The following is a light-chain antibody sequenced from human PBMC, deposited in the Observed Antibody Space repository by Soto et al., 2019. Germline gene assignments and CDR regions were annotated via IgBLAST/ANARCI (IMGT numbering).Light chain of an antibody. Sequence: QSALTQPPSASGTPGQRVTISCSGSGSNIGSNFVSWYQQLPRAAPKLLMYNNNQRPSGVPDRFSGSKSGTSASLAVSGFQSEDEADYYCAAWDNSLNGVVFGGGTQLTVL. CDR3: AAWDNSLNGVV. CDR2: NNN. J-gene: IGLJ2*01. V-gene: IGLV1-44*01. CDR1: GSNIGSNF.